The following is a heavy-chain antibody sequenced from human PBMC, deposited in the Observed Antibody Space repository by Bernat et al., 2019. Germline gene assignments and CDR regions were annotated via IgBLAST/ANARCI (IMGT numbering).Heavy chain of an antibody. Sequence: QLQLQESGPGLVKASETLSLTCTVSGGSINSHSYYWGWIRQPPGKGLEWIGSIHYSGRTYYNPSLKSRVTISVDTTKDQYSLKLSCVTAGDAAMYYCARGVPMGAVYYGMDFWGQGTTVTVSS. CDR3: ARGVPMGAVYYGMDF. CDR2: IHYSGRT. J-gene: IGHJ6*02. D-gene: IGHD1-26*01. CDR1: GGSINSHSYY. V-gene: IGHV4-39*01.